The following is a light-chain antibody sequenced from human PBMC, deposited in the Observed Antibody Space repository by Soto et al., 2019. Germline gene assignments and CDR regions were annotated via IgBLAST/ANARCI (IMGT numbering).Light chain of an antibody. CDR3: QQYGSSPKT. CDR1: QSLVNSDGNTY. V-gene: IGKV3-20*01. Sequence: IVMTQSPLSLPVTLGQPASISCRSSQSLVNSDGNTYLAWYQQKPGQAPRLLIYGASSSATGIPDRFSGSGSGTDFTLTINRLEPEDFAVYYCQQYGSSPKTFGQGTKVDIK. J-gene: IGKJ1*01. CDR2: GAS.